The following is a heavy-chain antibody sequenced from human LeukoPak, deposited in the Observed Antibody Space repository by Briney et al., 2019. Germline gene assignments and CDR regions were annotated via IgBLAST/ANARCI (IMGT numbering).Heavy chain of an antibody. D-gene: IGHD1-26*01. CDR2: MNPNSGNT. CDR3: ARGGRGSYGGTSNKMVVPYY. Sequence: GASVKVSCKASGYTFTSYDINWVRQATGQGLEWMGWMNPNSGNTGYAQKFQGRVTITRNTSISTAYMELSSLRSEDTAVYYCARGGRGSYGGTSNKMVVPYYWGQGTLVTVSS. V-gene: IGHV1-8*03. J-gene: IGHJ4*02. CDR1: GYTFTSYD.